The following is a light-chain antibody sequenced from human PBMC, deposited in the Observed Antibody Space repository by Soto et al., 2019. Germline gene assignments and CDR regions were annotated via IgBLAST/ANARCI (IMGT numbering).Light chain of an antibody. CDR3: QQYNNWREFT. J-gene: IGKJ3*01. CDR1: QSVSSN. CDR2: GAS. V-gene: IGKV3-15*01. Sequence: EIVMTQSPATLSVSPGERATLSCRASQSVSSNLAWYQQKPGQAPRLLIYGASTRATGIPARFSGSGSGTEFTLTISSLQSEDFAIYYCQQYNNWREFTFVPGTQVDIK.